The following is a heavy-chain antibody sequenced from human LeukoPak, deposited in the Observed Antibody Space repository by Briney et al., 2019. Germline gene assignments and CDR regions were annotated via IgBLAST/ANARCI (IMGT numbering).Heavy chain of an antibody. D-gene: IGHD6-19*01. V-gene: IGHV6-1*01. CDR2: TYYKSKWYN. CDR1: GDSFSANSAA. CDR3: ARGGITVAGLDY. Sequence: SQTLSLTCSISGDSFSANSAAWNWIRQSPSRGIEWLGRTYYKSKWYNDYAVSVKSRITINPDTSKNQFSLQLNSVTPEDTAVYYCARGGITVAGLDYWGQGTLVTVSS. J-gene: IGHJ4*02.